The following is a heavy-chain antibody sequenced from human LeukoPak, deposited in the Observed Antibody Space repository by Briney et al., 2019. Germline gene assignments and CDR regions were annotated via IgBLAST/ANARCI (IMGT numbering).Heavy chain of an antibody. CDR3: TRLVGAND. D-gene: IGHD1-26*01. CDR2: IRNKANSYIT. Sequence: GGSLRLSCAASGFTFSDHAMDWVRQAPGKGLEWVGRIRNKANSYITEYAASVQGRFTVSRDDSKNSLYLQTNSMKTEDTAVYYCTRLVGANDWGQGTLVTVSS. V-gene: IGHV3-72*01. J-gene: IGHJ4*02. CDR1: GFTFSDHA.